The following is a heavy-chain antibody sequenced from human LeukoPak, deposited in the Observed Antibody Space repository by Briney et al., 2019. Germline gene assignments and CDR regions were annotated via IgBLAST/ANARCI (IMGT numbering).Heavy chain of an antibody. V-gene: IGHV3-20*04. CDR2: INWSGGST. J-gene: IGHJ4*02. Sequence: GSLXLSCTASXFXFDEHGMSWVRHVPGKGLEWVSGINWSGGSTGSADPLRGRFTISRDNAKNSLYLQMDSLRAEDTALYYCARAPITSPFYFDYWGQGTLVTVSS. CDR1: XFXFDEHG. CDR3: ARAPITSPFYFDY. D-gene: IGHD2-2*01.